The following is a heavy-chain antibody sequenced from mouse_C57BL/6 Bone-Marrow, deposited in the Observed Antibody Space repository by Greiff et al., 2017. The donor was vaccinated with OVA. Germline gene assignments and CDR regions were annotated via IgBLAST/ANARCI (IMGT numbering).Heavy chain of an antibody. D-gene: IGHD4-1*01. Sequence: EVQLVESGEGLVKPGGSLKLSCAASGFTFSSYAMSWVRQTPETRLEWVAYISSGGDYIYYADTVKGRFTISRDNARNTLYLQMSSLKSEDTAMYYCTRLSSWDWFAYWGQGTLVTVSA. CDR1: GFTFSSYA. CDR3: TRLSSWDWFAY. V-gene: IGHV5-9-1*02. J-gene: IGHJ3*01. CDR2: ISSGGDYI.